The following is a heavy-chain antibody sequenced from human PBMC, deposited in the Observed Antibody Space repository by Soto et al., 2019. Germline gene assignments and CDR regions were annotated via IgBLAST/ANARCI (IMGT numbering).Heavy chain of an antibody. V-gene: IGHV3-30-3*01. Sequence: GGSLRLSCAASGFTFSSYAMHWVRQAPGKGLEWVAVISYDGSNKYYADSVKGRFTISRDNSKNTLYLQMNSLRAEDTAVYYCARGDSNVYYYGMDVWAQGTTVTVSS. D-gene: IGHD6-13*01. J-gene: IGHJ6*02. CDR3: ARGDSNVYYYGMDV. CDR1: GFTFSSYA. CDR2: ISYDGSNK.